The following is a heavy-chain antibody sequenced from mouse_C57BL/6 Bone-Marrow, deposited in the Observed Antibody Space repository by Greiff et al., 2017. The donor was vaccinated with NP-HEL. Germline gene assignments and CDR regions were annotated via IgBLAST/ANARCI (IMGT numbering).Heavy chain of an antibody. J-gene: IGHJ4*01. D-gene: IGHD2-2*01. CDR1: GYTFTDYN. Sequence: EVQLQESGPELVKPGASVKMSCKASGYTFTDYNMHWVKQSHGKSLEWIGYINPNNGGTSYNKKFKGQATLTVNKSSSTAYMELRSLTSEYSAVYYCAGGYLYAMDYWGQGTSVTVSS. CDR3: AGGYLYAMDY. V-gene: IGHV1-22*01. CDR2: INPNNGGT.